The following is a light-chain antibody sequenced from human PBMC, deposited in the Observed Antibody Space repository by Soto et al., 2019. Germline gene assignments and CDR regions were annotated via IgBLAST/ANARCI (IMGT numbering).Light chain of an antibody. CDR3: QQYNHWPPLT. V-gene: IGKV3-15*01. Sequence: IVLTQSPATLSVSPGDRATLFCRARQRVSGTLAWYQQNPGQAPRLLLYGASIRATGFPDRFSGSGSGTEFTLTISSLQSEDFAVYYCQQYNHWPPLTFGGGTKVELK. CDR2: GAS. CDR1: QRVSGT. J-gene: IGKJ4*01.